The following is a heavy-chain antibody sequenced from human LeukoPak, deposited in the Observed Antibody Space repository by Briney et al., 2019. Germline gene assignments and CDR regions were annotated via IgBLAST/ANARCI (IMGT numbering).Heavy chain of an antibody. CDR1: DFTFTTYP. CDR3: AKGPYLEIINNWFDP. V-gene: IGHV3-23*01. CDR2: ISGSGGST. D-gene: IGHD3-10*01. Sequence: GGSLRFSCPPPDFTFTTYPISWFRKAPGKGLSGFSPISGSGGSTYYADSVKGRFTISRDNSKNTLYLQMNSLRAEDTAVYYCAKGPYLEIINNWFDPWGQGTLVTVSS. J-gene: IGHJ5*02.